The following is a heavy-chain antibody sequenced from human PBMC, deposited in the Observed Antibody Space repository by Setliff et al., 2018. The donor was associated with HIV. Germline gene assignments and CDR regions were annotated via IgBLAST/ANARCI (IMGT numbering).Heavy chain of an antibody. CDR3: ARDPGNGAVDY. CDR2: ISWDGGST. CDR1: GFTCDDYI. V-gene: IGHV3-43*01. Sequence: LRLSCAASGFTCDDYIMHWVRQAPGKGLEWVSLISWDGGSTYYADSVKGRFTISRDNAKTSLSLQMNSLTAEDTAVYYCARDPGNGAVDYWGQGTLVTVSS. J-gene: IGHJ4*02.